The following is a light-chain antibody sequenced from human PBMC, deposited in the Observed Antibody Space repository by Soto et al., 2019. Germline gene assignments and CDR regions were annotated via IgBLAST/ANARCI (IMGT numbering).Light chain of an antibody. J-gene: IGLJ1*01. CDR2: TVT. CDR1: SSDVGGYNY. CDR3: CSYAGSSSDV. Sequence: QSALTQPRSVSGSPGQSVTISCTGTSSDVGGYNYVSWYQQHPGKAPKLMIYTVTKRPSGVPDRCSGSKSDNTASLTISGLQADDEADYYCCSYAGSSSDVFGTGTKLTVL. V-gene: IGLV2-11*01.